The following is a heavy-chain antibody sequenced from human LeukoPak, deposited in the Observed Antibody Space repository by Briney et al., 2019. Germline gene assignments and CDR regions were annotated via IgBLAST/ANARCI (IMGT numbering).Heavy chain of an antibody. D-gene: IGHD2-15*01. V-gene: IGHV6-1*01. J-gene: IGHJ4*02. Sequence: SQTLSLTCAISGGSVSSNRAAWNWIRQSPSRGLEWLGRTYYRSKWYNDYAVSVKSRITINPDTSKNQFSLQLNSVTPEDTAVYYCARERTCSGGSCYFSLDYWGQGTLVTVSS. CDR3: ARERTCSGGSCYFSLDY. CDR1: GGSVSSNRAA. CDR2: TYYRSKWYN.